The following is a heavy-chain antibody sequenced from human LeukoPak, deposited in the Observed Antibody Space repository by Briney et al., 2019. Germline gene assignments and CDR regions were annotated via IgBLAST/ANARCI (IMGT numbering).Heavy chain of an antibody. CDR3: AKEMATIRAFDI. D-gene: IGHD5-24*01. CDR1: GFTFSTYA. J-gene: IGHJ3*02. V-gene: IGHV3-23*01. Sequence: GGSLRLSCAASGFTFSTYAMSWVRQAQGKGLEWVSVISGSGGTSYYADSVKGRFTISRDNSKNPLYLQMNSLRAEDTAVYYCAKEMATIRAFDIWGQGTMVTVSS. CDR2: ISGSGGTS.